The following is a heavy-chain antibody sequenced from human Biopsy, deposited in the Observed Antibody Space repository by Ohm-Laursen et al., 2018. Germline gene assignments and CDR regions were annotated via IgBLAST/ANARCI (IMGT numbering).Heavy chain of an antibody. J-gene: IGHJ4*02. Sequence: SLRLSCAAFGFTFSDYYMSWIRQAPGRWLEWVSHISGIGDTTYYADSVKGRFTISRDNSKNSLYLQMNSLRAEDTAVYYCARDLAWGSYFDSWGQGSLVTVSS. CDR1: GFTFSDYY. CDR3: ARDLAWGSYFDS. CDR2: ISGIGDTT. D-gene: IGHD3-16*01. V-gene: IGHV3-11*01.